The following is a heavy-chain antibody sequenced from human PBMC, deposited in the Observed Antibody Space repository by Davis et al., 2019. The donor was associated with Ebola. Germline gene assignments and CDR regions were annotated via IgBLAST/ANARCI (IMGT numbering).Heavy chain of an antibody. CDR3: ARVAAARPGY. V-gene: IGHV3-30*04. CDR1: GFTFDDYA. CDR2: ISYDGSNK. Sequence: GGSLRLSCAASGFTFDDYAMHWVRQAPGKGLEWVAVISYDGSNKYYADSVKGRFTISRDNSKNTLYLQMNSLRAEDTAVYYCARVAAARPGYWGQGTLVTVSS. J-gene: IGHJ4*02. D-gene: IGHD6-6*01.